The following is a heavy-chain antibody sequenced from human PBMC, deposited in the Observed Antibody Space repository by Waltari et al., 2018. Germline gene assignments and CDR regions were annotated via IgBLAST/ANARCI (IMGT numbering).Heavy chain of an antibody. D-gene: IGHD2-15*01. CDR1: AGSISSTRCY. Sequence: QLQLQASGPGLVKPSETLSATCYVSAGSISSTRCYWGWIRQPPGKGLEWIGSFIYNGNTYYNPSLKSRVTISVDTSKNHFSLQLRSVTAADTAMYYCVRPGRVGGGSLMGLDYWGQGTLVTVSS. V-gene: IGHV4-39*02. J-gene: IGHJ4*02. CDR3: VRPGRVGGGSLMGLDY. CDR2: FIYNGNT.